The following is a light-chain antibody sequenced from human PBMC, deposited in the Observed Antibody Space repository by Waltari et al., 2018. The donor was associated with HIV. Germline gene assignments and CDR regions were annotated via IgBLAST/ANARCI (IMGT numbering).Light chain of an antibody. CDR3: QSSDISGNYWV. CDR2: KDS. J-gene: IGLJ3*02. Sequence: SYGLTQPPSLSVSPGPTATLTCSGYAFPTPDAYWYQQKPGQAPVMVIYKDSERPSGIPERFSGSSATTVTLTISGVQAEDEADYYCQSSDISGNYWVFGGGTKLTVL. V-gene: IGLV3-25*03. CDR1: AFPTPD.